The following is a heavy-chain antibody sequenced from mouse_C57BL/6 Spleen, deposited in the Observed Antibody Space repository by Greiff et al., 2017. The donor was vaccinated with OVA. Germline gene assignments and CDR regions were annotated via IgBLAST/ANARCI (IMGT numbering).Heavy chain of an antibody. V-gene: IGHV2-4*01. Sequence: QVQLKESGPGLVQPSQSLSITCTVSGFSLTSYGVHWVRQPPGKGLEWLGVIWSGGSTDYNAAFISRLSISKDNSKSQVFFKMNSLQADDTAIYYCAKNYYYGSSPDWYFDVWGTGTTVTVSS. CDR1: GFSLTSYG. CDR2: IWSGGST. J-gene: IGHJ1*03. CDR3: AKNYYYGSSPDWYFDV. D-gene: IGHD1-1*01.